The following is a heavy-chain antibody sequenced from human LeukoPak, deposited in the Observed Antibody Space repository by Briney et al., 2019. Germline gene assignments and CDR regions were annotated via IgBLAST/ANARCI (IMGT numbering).Heavy chain of an antibody. CDR2: ISYDGSNK. J-gene: IGHJ4*02. V-gene: IGHV3-30*18. D-gene: IGHD5-12*01. CDR3: AKDLSGSLDY. CDR1: GFAFSSYG. Sequence: GGSLRLSCAASGFAFSSYGMHWVRQAPGKGLEWVAVISYDGSNKYYADSVKGRFTISRDNSKNTLYLQMNSLRAEDTAVYYCAKDLSGSLDYWGQGTLVTVSS.